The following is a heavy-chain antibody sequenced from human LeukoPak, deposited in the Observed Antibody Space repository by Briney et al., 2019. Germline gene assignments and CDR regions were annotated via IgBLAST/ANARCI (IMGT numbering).Heavy chain of an antibody. CDR2: MNPNSGNT. V-gene: IGHV1-8*01. Sequence: ASVKVSCKASGYTFTSCDINWVRQATRQGLEWMGWMNPNSGNTGYAQKFQGRVTMTRNTSISTAYMELSSLRSEDTAVYYCARAGGKRFLEWLSTTNYYYYYGMDVWGQGTTVTVSS. CDR1: GYTFTSCD. D-gene: IGHD3-3*01. CDR3: ARAGGKRFLEWLSTTNYYYYYGMDV. J-gene: IGHJ6*02.